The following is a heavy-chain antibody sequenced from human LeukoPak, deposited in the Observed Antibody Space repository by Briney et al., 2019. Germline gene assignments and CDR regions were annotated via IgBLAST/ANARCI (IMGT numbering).Heavy chain of an antibody. V-gene: IGHV4-34*01. CDR3: ARLLRWQTFDY. CDR2: INHSGST. CDR1: GGSFSGYY. J-gene: IGHJ4*02. Sequence: SETLSLTCAVYGGSFSGYYWSWIRQPPGKGLEWIGEINHSGSTDYNPSLKSRVTISVDTSKNQFSLKLSSVTAADTAVYYCARLLRWQTFDYWGQGTLVTVSS. D-gene: IGHD3-3*01.